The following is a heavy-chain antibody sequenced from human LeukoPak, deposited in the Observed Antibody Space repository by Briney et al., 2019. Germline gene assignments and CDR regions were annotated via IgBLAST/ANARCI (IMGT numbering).Heavy chain of an antibody. V-gene: IGHV1-18*01. CDR2: ISAYNGNT. D-gene: IGHD3-22*01. CDR3: AVDDSSGYPGY. CDR1: GYTFTSYG. Sequence: ASVKVSCKASGYTFTSYGISWVRQAPGQGLEGMGWISAYNGNTNYAQKLQGRVTMTTDTSTSTAYMELRSLRSDDTAVYYCAVDDSSGYPGYWGQGTLVTVSS. J-gene: IGHJ4*02.